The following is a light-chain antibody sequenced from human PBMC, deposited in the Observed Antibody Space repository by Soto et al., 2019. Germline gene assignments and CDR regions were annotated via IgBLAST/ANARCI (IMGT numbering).Light chain of an antibody. V-gene: IGLV2-23*02. Sequence: QSVLTQPASVSGSPGQSITISCTGPSNDVGGYNLVSWFQQHPGKAPKLMISEVNKRPSGVSNRFSGSKSANTASLTISGLQAEDEADYYCCSHVGGSSPQWVFGGGTKLTVL. CDR2: EVN. CDR3: CSHVGGSSPQWV. J-gene: IGLJ3*02. CDR1: SNDVGGYNL.